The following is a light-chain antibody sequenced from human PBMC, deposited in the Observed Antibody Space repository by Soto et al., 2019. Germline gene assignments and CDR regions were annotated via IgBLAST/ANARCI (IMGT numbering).Light chain of an antibody. J-gene: IGKJ1*01. CDR3: QQYSKWPPWT. Sequence: EVVVTQSPDTLSLSPGETATLSCRASQSVSSSVAWYQHKPGQSPRLVVYSGDKRAPGIPPRFSGRGSGTEFTLTISGLQSEDFAVYYCQQYSKWPPWTFGPGTKVDIK. CDR1: QSVSSS. V-gene: IGKV3-15*01. CDR2: SGD.